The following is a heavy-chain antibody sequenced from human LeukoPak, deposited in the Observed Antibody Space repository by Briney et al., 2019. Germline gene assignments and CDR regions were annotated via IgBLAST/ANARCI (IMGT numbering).Heavy chain of an antibody. CDR2: INPSGGST. D-gene: IGHD2-2*01. Sequence: GASVTVSCKASGYTFTSYYMHWVRQAPGQGLEWMGIINPSGGSTSYAQKFQGRVTMTRDMSTSTVYMELSSLRSEDTAVYYCASLAGYCSSTSCSRGYYWGQGTLVTVSS. CDR3: ASLAGYCSSTSCSRGYY. CDR1: GYTFTSYY. J-gene: IGHJ4*02. V-gene: IGHV1-46*01.